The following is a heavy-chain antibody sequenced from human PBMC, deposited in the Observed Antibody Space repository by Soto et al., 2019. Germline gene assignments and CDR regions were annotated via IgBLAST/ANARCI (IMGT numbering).Heavy chain of an antibody. Sequence: VASVKVSCKASGYTFTSYGISWVRQAPGQGLEWMGWISAYNGNTNYAQKLQGRVTMTTDTSTSTAYMELRSLRSDDTAVYYCAREPDYDFWSGYYSPYYYYYGMDVWGQGTTVTVSS. CDR2: ISAYNGNT. CDR3: AREPDYDFWSGYYSPYYYYYGMDV. J-gene: IGHJ6*02. CDR1: GYTFTSYG. D-gene: IGHD3-3*01. V-gene: IGHV1-18*01.